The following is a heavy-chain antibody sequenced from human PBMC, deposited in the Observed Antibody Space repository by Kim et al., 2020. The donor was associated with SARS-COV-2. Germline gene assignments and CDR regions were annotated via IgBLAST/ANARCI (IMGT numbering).Heavy chain of an antibody. V-gene: IGHV3-30*04. CDR3: GRDIFLSMDWGPVDS. CDR1: GFSFSTHA. CDR2: ISSDGTTK. D-gene: IGHD3-3*01. J-gene: IGHJ4*02. Sequence: GGSLRLSCAASGFSFSTHAMHWFRQAPGKGLEWVAVISSDGTTKYYVDSVKGRFTMSRDNSKNTMYLQMNSLRPEDTAVYYCGRDIFLSMDWGPVDSWGLGTLVIVSS.